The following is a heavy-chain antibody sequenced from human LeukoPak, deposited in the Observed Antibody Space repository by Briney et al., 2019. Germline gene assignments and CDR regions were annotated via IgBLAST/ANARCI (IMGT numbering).Heavy chain of an antibody. J-gene: IGHJ4*02. CDR3: ARAIGFGELWVDY. CDR2: ISSSSSYI. D-gene: IGHD3-10*01. Sequence: PGGFLRLSCAASGFTFSSYSMNWVRQAPGKGLEWVSSISSSSSYIYYAGSVKGRFTISRDNAKNSLYLQMNSLRAEDTAVYYCARAIGFGELWVDYWGQGTLVTVSS. CDR1: GFTFSSYS. V-gene: IGHV3-21*01.